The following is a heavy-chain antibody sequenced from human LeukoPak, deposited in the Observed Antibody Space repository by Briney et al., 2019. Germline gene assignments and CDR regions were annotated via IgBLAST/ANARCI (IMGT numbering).Heavy chain of an antibody. Sequence: SETLSLTCTVSGGSISSYYWSWIRQPPGKGLEWIGYIYYSGSTNYNPSLKSRVTISVDTSKNQFSLKLSSVTAADTAVYYCARSDPYCSGGSCYEVLNAFDIWGQGTMVTVSS. CDR1: GGSISSYY. CDR2: IYYSGST. J-gene: IGHJ3*02. CDR3: ARSDPYCSGGSCYEVLNAFDI. D-gene: IGHD2-15*01. V-gene: IGHV4-59*01.